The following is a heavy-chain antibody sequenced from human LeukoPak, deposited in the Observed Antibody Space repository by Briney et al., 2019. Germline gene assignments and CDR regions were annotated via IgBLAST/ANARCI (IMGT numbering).Heavy chain of an antibody. Sequence: GRSLRLSCAASGFTFSSYGMHWVRQAPGKGLVWVSRINADGSSTSYADSVKGRFTISRDNTKNTLYLQMNSLRAEDTAVYYCASKQNWGQGTLVTVSS. V-gene: IGHV3-74*01. CDR2: INADGSST. CDR3: ASKQN. CDR1: GFTFSSYG. J-gene: IGHJ4*02.